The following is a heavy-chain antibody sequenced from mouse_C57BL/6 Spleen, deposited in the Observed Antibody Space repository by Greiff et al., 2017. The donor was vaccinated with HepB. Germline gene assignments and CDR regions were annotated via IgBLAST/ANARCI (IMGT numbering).Heavy chain of an antibody. Sequence: QVQLQQSGAELVRPGASVKLSCKASGCTFTDYYINWVKQRPGQGLEWIARIYPGSGNTYYNEKFKGKATLTAEKSSSTAYMQLSRLTSEDSAFYFCARRHRPFDYWGQCTTLTVSS. J-gene: IGHJ2*01. D-gene: IGHD3-1*01. CDR1: GCTFTDYY. CDR3: ARRHRPFDY. CDR2: IYPGSGNT. V-gene: IGHV1-76*01.